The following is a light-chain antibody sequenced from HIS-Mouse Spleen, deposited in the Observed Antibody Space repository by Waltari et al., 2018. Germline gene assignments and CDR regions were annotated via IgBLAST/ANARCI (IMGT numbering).Light chain of an antibody. CDR2: RNN. CDR1: SSNIGITY. V-gene: IGLV1-47*01. CDR3: AAWDDSLSGPV. J-gene: IGLJ3*02. Sequence: QSVLTQPPSASGTPGQRVTISCSGSSSNIGITYVSWYQQLPGTAPKLLIYRNNQRPSGVPDRFSGSKSGTSASLAISGLRSEDEADYYCAAWDDSLSGPVFGGGTKLTVL.